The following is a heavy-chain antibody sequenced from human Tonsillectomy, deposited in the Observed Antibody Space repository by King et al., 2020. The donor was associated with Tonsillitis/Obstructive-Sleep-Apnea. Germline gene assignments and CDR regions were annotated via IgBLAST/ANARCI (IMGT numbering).Heavy chain of an antibody. Sequence: VQLVESGGGLVQPGGSLRLSCAASGFTFSSYWMHWVRQAPGKGLVWVSRINSDGSSTSYADSVKGRFTISRDNAKNTLYLQMNSLRAEDTAVYSCARGGEQWLVRRPIDYWGQGTLATVSS. J-gene: IGHJ4*02. CDR2: INSDGSST. CDR1: GFTFSSYW. V-gene: IGHV3-74*01. CDR3: ARGGEQWLVRRPIDY. D-gene: IGHD6-19*01.